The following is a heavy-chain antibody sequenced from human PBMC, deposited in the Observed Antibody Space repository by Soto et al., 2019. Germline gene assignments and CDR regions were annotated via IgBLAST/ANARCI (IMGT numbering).Heavy chain of an antibody. D-gene: IGHD1-7*01. Sequence: QVQLVQSGAEVKKPGASVKVSCKASGYTFTSYAMHWVRQAPGQRLEWMGWINAGNGNTKYSQKFQGRVTITRDTSASTAYMELSSLRSEDTAVYYCARSERTGTYHWYFDLWGRGTLVTVSS. CDR2: INAGNGNT. CDR3: ARSERTGTYHWYFDL. J-gene: IGHJ2*01. V-gene: IGHV1-3*01. CDR1: GYTFTSYA.